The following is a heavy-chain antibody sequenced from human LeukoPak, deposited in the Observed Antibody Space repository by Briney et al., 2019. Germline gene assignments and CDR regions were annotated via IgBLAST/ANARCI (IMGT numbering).Heavy chain of an antibody. D-gene: IGHD3-10*01. Sequence: GGSLRLSCAASGFTFSSYGMHWVRQAPGKGLEWVANIKQDGSEKYYVDSVKGRFTISRDNAKNSLYLQMNSLRAEDTAVYYCARGGVRAFDIWGQGTMVTVSS. CDR2: IKQDGSEK. CDR3: ARGGVRAFDI. V-gene: IGHV3-7*01. J-gene: IGHJ3*02. CDR1: GFTFSSYG.